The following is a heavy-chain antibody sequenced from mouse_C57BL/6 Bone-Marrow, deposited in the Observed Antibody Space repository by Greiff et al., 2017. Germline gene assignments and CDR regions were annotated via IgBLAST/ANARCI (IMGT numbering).Heavy chain of an antibody. V-gene: IGHV1-9*01. CDR3: ARDYYGSSEGDVDV. CDR2: LLPGSGST. Sequence: QVQLKQSGAELMKPGASVQLSCKATGYTFTGSWIAWVKQRPGHGLEWIWELLPGSGSTNYTEEFKGKATFTADTSSNTAYIQLSSLTTEHSANYYCARDYYGSSEGDVDVGGRGTTGTVTS. D-gene: IGHD1-1*01. CDR1: GYTFTGSW. J-gene: IGHJ1*03.